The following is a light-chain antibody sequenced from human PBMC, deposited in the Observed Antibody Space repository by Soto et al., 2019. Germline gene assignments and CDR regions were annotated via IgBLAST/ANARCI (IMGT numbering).Light chain of an antibody. CDR2: GNS. V-gene: IGLV1-40*01. J-gene: IGLJ3*02. CDR1: SSNIGAGYD. CDR3: QSYDGSLSGWV. Sequence: QSVLTQPPSVSGAPGQRVTISCTGSSSNIGAGYDVHWYQQLPGTAPKLLIYGNSNRPSGVPDRFSGSKSGTSASLAITGLQAEDEADYYCQSYDGSLSGWVFRGGTKVTVL.